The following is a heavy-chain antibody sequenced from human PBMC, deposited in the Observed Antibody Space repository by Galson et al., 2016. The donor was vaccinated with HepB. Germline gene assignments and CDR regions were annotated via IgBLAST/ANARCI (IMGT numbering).Heavy chain of an antibody. CDR3: AGDYGDVTLDY. V-gene: IGHV5-51*01. Sequence: QSGAEVKKPGESLKISCKGSGYIFTSYWIGWVRQMPGKGLEWMGIIYPGDSDTRYSPSFQGQVTLSTDKSINTAYLQWSSLKASDTPIYYLAGDYGDVTLDYWGQGTLGTGSS. D-gene: IGHD4-17*01. CDR2: IYPGDSDT. J-gene: IGHJ4*02. CDR1: GYIFTSYW.